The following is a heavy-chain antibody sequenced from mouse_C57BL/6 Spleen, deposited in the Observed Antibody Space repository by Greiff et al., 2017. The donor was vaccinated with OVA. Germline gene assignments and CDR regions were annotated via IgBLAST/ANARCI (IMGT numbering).Heavy chain of an antibody. J-gene: IGHJ3*01. CDR1: GYTFTSYW. Sequence: QVQLQQPGAELVKPGASVKLSCKASGYTFTSYWMHWVKQRPGRGLEWIGRIDPTSGGTKYNEKFKSKATLTVDKPSSTAYMQLSSLPSEDSAVYYCARSRDYDSFAYWGQVTLVTVSA. CDR2: IDPTSGGT. D-gene: IGHD2-4*01. CDR3: ARSRDYDSFAY. V-gene: IGHV1-72*01.